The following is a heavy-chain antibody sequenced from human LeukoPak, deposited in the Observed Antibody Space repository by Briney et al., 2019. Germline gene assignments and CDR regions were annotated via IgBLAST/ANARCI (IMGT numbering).Heavy chain of an antibody. D-gene: IGHD1-26*01. V-gene: IGHV3-64*01. CDR3: ARDHGSGSYSDY. CDR1: GFTFSRYA. Sequence: PGGSLRLSCAASGFTFSRYAMHWVRQAPGKGLEYVSGISTNGGSTNYANSVKGRFTISRDNSKNTLYLQMGSLRAEDMAVYYCARDHGSGSYSDYWGQGTLVTVSS. J-gene: IGHJ4*02. CDR2: ISTNGGST.